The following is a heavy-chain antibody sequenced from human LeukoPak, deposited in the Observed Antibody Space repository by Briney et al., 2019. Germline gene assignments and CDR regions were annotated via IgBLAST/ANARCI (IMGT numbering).Heavy chain of an antibody. CDR3: ARDSMGNVVFDI. V-gene: IGHV4-39*07. D-gene: IGHD2/OR15-2a*01. CDR2: IYHSGST. J-gene: IGHJ3*02. CDR1: GGSISSSSYY. Sequence: SETLSLTCTVSGGSISSSSYYWGWIRQPPGKGLEWIGSIYHSGSTYYNPSLKSRVTISVDTSKNQFSLKLSSVTAADTAVYYCARDSMGNVVFDIWGQGTMVTVSS.